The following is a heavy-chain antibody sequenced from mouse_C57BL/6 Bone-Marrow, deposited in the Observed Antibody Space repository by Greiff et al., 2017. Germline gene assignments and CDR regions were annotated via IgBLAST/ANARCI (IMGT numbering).Heavy chain of an antibody. V-gene: IGHV1-55*01. CDR2: IYPGSGST. CDR3: ARIYYSNSYAMDY. Sequence: QVQLQQPGAELVKPGASVKMSCKASGYTFTSYWITWVKQRPGQGLEWIGDIYPGSGSTNYNEKFKSKATLTVDTSSSTAYMQLSSLTSEDSAVYYCARIYYSNSYAMDYWGQGTSVTVSS. D-gene: IGHD2-5*01. J-gene: IGHJ4*01. CDR1: GYTFTSYW.